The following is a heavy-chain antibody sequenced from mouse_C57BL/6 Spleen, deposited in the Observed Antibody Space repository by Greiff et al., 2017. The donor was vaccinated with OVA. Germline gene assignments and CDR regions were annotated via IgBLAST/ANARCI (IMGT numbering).Heavy chain of an antibody. CDR2: IYPGSGST. J-gene: IGHJ2*01. CDR1: GYTFTSYW. D-gene: IGHD2-3*01. Sequence: QVQLQQPGAELVKPGASVKMSCKASGYTFTSYWITWVKQRPGQGLEWIGDIYPGSGSTNYNEKFKSKATLTVDTSSSTAYMQLSSLTSEDSAVDYCATYDPVGRYFDYWGQGTTLTVSS. V-gene: IGHV1-55*01. CDR3: ATYDPVGRYFDY.